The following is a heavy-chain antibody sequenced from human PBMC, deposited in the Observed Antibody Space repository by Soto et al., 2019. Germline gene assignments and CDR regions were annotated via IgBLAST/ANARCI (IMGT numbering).Heavy chain of an antibody. CDR1: GFTFSNNW. D-gene: IGHD1-26*01. CDR3: GTTFEY. V-gene: IGHV3-74*01. J-gene: IGHJ4*02. Sequence: EVQVVESGGALVQPGGSLRLSCAASGFTFSNNWIHWVRQVPGEGLVWVSSINNDGSRTWYADSVRGRIAMSRDNARNLVSLQMNSLRAEDTAVYYCGTTFEYWGQGALVTVSS. CDR2: INNDGSRT.